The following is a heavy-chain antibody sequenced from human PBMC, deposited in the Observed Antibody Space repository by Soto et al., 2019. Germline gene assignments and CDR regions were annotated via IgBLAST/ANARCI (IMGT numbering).Heavy chain of an antibody. Sequence: PSQTLSLTCVVSGDSVSNNSVAWNWVRQSPSRGLEWLGRTYYRSKWHYDYAPSVRSRITINPDTSKNHFSLQLNSVSPEDAAVYYCARTPRGRGVKYFDDWGQGTLVTVSS. CDR2: TYYRSKWHY. J-gene: IGHJ4*02. V-gene: IGHV6-1*01. D-gene: IGHD3-10*01. CDR1: GDSVSNNSVA. CDR3: ARTPRGRGVKYFDD.